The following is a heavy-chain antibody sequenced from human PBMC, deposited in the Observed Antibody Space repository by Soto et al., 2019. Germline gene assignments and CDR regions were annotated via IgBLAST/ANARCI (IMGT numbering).Heavy chain of an antibody. V-gene: IGHV1-2*04. CDR3: ARGGPSRPPPVYYYYGMDV. CDR1: GERFTGYY. J-gene: IGHJ6*02. Sequence: GTSVEVCCKACGERFTGYYRQWVRQAPGQGLEWMGWINPNSGGTNYAQKFQGWVTMTRDTSISTAYMELSRLRSDDTAVYYCARGGPSRPPPVYYYYGMDVWGQGSTVTVSS. CDR2: INPNSGGT. D-gene: IGHD2-2*01.